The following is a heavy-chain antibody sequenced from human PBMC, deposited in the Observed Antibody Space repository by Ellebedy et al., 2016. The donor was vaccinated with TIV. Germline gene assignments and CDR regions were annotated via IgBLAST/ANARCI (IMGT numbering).Heavy chain of an antibody. CDR3: VKAWGD. D-gene: IGHD3-16*01. V-gene: IGHV3-30*14. J-gene: IGHJ4*02. CDR1: GFTFSSYA. CDR2: ISYDGSNK. Sequence: GESLKISCAASGFTFSSYAMHWVRQAPGKGLEWVAVISYDGSNKYYADSVKGRFTISRDNSKHTLYLQMSSLRAEDTAVYYCVKAWGDWGQGTLVTVSS.